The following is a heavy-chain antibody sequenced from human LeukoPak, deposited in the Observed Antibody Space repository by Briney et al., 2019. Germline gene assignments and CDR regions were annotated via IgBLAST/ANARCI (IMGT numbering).Heavy chain of an antibody. CDR2: ISRSGGST. CDR1: GFTFDSYA. Sequence: GGSLRLSCAASGFTFDSYAMSWGRQAPGEGLEWVSGISRSGGSTYYADSVKGRFTISRDNSKNTLYLQMNSLRAEDTAVYFCAKESSDWSWDWGQGALVTVST. CDR3: AKESSDWSWD. V-gene: IGHV3-23*01. J-gene: IGHJ4*02. D-gene: IGHD6-13*01.